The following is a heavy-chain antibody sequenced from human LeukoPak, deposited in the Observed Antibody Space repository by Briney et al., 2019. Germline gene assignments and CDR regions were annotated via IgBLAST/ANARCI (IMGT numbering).Heavy chain of an antibody. Sequence: PSETLSLTCAVYGRSFSGYYWSWIRQPPGKGLEWIGEINHSGSTNYNPSLKSRVTISVDTSKNQFSLKLSSVTAADTAVYYCARTIAAAGTYYFDYWGQGTLVTVSS. CDR3: ARTIAAAGTYYFDY. D-gene: IGHD6-13*01. V-gene: IGHV4-34*01. J-gene: IGHJ4*02. CDR1: GRSFSGYY. CDR2: INHSGST.